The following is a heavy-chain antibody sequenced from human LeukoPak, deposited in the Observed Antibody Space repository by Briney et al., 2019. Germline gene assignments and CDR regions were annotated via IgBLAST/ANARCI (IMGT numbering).Heavy chain of an antibody. Sequence: GGSLRLSCAVSGFTFSDTYMTWIRQAPGKGLESLSYISPSGTDISYADSVKGRFTISRDNAKNSLYLQMNSLRSEDTAVYYCARAGGYCGRISCPYYFDYWGQGSLVAVSS. CDR1: GFTFSDTY. D-gene: IGHD2-15*01. CDR3: ARAGGYCGRISCPYYFDY. CDR2: ISPSGTDI. V-gene: IGHV3-11*01. J-gene: IGHJ4*02.